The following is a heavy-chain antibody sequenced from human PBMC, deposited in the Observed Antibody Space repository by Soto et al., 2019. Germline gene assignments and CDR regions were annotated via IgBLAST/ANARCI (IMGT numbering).Heavy chain of an antibody. J-gene: IGHJ3*02. CDR3: ARPMLNADAFDI. CDR2: IYYSGST. CDR1: GGSISSSSYY. Sequence: QLQLQESGPGLVKPSETLSLTCTVSGGSISSSSYYWGWIRQPPGKGLEWIGRIYYSGSTYYNPSLKSRVTISVDTSKNQFSLKLSSVTAADTAVYYCARPMLNADAFDIWGQGTMVTVSS. V-gene: IGHV4-39*01. D-gene: IGHD2-8*01.